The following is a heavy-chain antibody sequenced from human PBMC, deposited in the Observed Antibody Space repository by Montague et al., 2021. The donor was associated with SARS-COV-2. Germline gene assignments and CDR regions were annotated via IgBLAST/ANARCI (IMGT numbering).Heavy chain of an antibody. CDR1: GFTFSSYA. CDR2: IYSGGSST. J-gene: IGHJ4*02. V-gene: IGHV3-23*03. Sequence: SLRLSCAASGFTFSSYAMSWVRQAPGKGLEWVSVIYSGGSSTYYSDSVKGRFTISRDNSKNTLYLQMNSLRAEGTAVYYCAKASWIQLWFRTPYFDYWGQGTLVTVSS. D-gene: IGHD5-18*01. CDR3: AKASWIQLWFRTPYFDY.